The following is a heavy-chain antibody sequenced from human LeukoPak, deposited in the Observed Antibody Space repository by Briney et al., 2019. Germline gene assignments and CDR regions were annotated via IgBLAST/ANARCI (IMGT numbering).Heavy chain of an antibody. CDR1: GGSISSGGYY. V-gene: IGHV4-31*03. D-gene: IGHD4-17*01. J-gene: IGHJ5*02. CDR3: ARGQADYGDYNWFDP. Sequence: SETLSLTCTVSGGSISSGGYYWSWIRQHPGKGLEWIGYIYYSGSTYYNPSLKSRVTISVDTSKNQFSLKLRSVTAADTAVYYCARGQADYGDYNWFDPWGQGTLVTVSS. CDR2: IYYSGST.